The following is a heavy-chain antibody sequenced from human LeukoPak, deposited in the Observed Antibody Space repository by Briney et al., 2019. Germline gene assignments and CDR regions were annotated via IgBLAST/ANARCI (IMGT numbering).Heavy chain of an antibody. CDR1: GASISGYY. J-gene: IGHJ4*02. Sequence: SETLSLTCTVSGASISGYYWSWIRQPAGKGLEWIGHIYTSGSTNYNPSLKSRVTMSVDTSKNQFSLKLNSVTAADTAVYYCSRGLSDVYWGQGTLVTVSS. CDR2: IYTSGST. CDR3: SRGLSDVY. V-gene: IGHV4-4*07.